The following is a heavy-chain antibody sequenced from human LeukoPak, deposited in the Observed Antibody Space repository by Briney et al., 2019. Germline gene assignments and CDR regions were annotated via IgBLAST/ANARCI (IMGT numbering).Heavy chain of an antibody. Sequence: SETLSLTCTVSGGSISSSSYYWGWIRQPPGKGLEWTGSIYYSGSTYYNPSLKSRVTISVDTSKNQFSLKLSSVTAADTAVYYCARDRQEATNWFDRWGQGTLVTVSS. J-gene: IGHJ5*02. CDR1: GGSISSSSYY. CDR2: IYYSGST. CDR3: ARDRQEATNWFDR. V-gene: IGHV4-39*07.